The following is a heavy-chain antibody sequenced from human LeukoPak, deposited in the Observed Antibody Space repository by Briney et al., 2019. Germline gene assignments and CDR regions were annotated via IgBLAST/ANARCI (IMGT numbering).Heavy chain of an antibody. J-gene: IGHJ3*02. CDR2: ISAYNGNT. CDR1: GYTFTSYG. Sequence: ASVKVSYKASGYTFTSYGISWVRQAPGQGLEWMGWISAYNGNTNYAQKLQGRVTMTTDTSTSTAYMELRSLRSDDTAVYYCAREFTSSKKTHDAFDIWGQGTMVTVSS. V-gene: IGHV1-18*01. CDR3: AREFTSSKKTHDAFDI.